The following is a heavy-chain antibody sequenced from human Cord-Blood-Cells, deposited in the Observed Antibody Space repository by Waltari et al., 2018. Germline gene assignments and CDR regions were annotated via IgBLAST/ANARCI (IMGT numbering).Heavy chain of an antibody. CDR2: IKQDGSEK. Sequence: EVQLVESGGGLVQPGGSLRLSCAASGFTFSSYWMSWVRQAPGKGLEWVANIKQDGSEKYYVDSVKGRFTISRDNAENSLYLQMNSLRAEDTAVYYCARDRAGGPTDAFDIWGQGTMVTVSS. J-gene: IGHJ3*02. D-gene: IGHD2-15*01. CDR3: ARDRAGGPTDAFDI. CDR1: GFTFSSYW. V-gene: IGHV3-7*01.